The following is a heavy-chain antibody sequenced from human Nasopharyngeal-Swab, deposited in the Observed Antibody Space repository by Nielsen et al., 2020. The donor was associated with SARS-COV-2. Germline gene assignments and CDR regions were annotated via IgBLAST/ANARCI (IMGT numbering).Heavy chain of an antibody. CDR2: IHNSGST. J-gene: IGHJ4*02. Sequence: WIRQPPGKGLEWIASIHNSGSTHFNPSFASRVTISGDASKRQFSLRLSSVTTADTAVYYCARHGTWLQYGFDSWGQGTLVTVPQ. D-gene: IGHD5-24*01. CDR3: ARHGTWLQYGFDS. V-gene: IGHV4-39*01.